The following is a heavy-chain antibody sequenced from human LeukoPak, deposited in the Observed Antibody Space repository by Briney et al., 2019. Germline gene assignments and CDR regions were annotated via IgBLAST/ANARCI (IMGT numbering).Heavy chain of an antibody. CDR2: INAGTGNT. CDR1: GYTLTSYG. CDR3: ARIEAYCGSGGCYEGFDY. V-gene: IGHV1-3*01. Sequence: ASVKVSCKASGYTLTSYGVQWVRQAPGQSLEWMGWINAGTGNTKYSQKFQGRVTITRDTSASTTYMELRSLRSDDTAVYYCARIEAYCGSGGCYEGFDYWGQGTLVTVSS. J-gene: IGHJ4*02. D-gene: IGHD2-21*01.